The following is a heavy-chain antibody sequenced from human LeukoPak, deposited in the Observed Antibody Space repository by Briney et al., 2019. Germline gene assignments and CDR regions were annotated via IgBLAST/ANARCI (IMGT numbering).Heavy chain of an antibody. D-gene: IGHD2-2*01. V-gene: IGHV4-59*01. CDR1: GGSISSYL. Sequence: TSETLSLTCTVSGGSISSYLWSWIRQPPGRGLVGSGCIYYRGSTNYNPSPKSRVTISVDPSKNQFSLKLISVTAADTAVYYCAGETEKYQLLGGFNYWSQGTLVTVSS. CDR2: IYYRGST. J-gene: IGHJ4*02. CDR3: AGETEKYQLLGGFNY.